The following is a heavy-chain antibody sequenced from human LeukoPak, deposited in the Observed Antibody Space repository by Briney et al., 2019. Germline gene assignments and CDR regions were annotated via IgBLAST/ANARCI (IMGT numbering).Heavy chain of an antibody. D-gene: IGHD3-16*01. V-gene: IGHV4-34*01. J-gene: IGHJ4*02. CDR3: ARSRRKGPVSLSFDY. Sequence: SSETLSLTCTVSGGSISSYYWSWIRQPPGKGLEWIGEINHSGSTNYNPSLKSRVTISVDTSKNQFSLKLSSVTAADTAVYYCARSRRKGPVSLSFDYWGQGTLVTVSS. CDR1: GGSISSYY. CDR2: INHSGST.